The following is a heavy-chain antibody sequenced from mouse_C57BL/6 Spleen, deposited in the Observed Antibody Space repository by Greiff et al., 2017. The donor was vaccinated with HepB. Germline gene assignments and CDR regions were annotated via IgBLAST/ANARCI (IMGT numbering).Heavy chain of an antibody. V-gene: IGHV6-3*01. D-gene: IGHD1-1*01. J-gene: IGHJ4*01. CDR1: GFTFSNYW. CDR2: IRLKSDNYAT. Sequence: EVQLVESGGGLVQPGGSMKLSCVASGFTFSNYWMNWVRQSPEKGLEWVAQIRLKSDNYATHYAESVKGRFTISRDDSKSSVYLQMNNLRAEDTGIYYCTGDTTVVPAMDYWGQGTSVTVSS. CDR3: TGDTTVVPAMDY.